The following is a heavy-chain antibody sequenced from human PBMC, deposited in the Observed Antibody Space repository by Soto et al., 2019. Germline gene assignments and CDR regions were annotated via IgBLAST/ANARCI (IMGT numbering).Heavy chain of an antibody. CDR1: GFTFSRSA. Sequence: QMQLVQSGPEVKKPGTSVKVSCKASGFTFSRSAMQWVRQARGQRFEWIGYIVAASGSTTYAQKFQERVTITRDMSTSTAYMELSSLRSEDTAIYYCAAGGRHMDVWGKGTTVTVSS. CDR2: IVAASGST. CDR3: AAGGRHMDV. D-gene: IGHD1-26*01. V-gene: IGHV1-58*02. J-gene: IGHJ6*03.